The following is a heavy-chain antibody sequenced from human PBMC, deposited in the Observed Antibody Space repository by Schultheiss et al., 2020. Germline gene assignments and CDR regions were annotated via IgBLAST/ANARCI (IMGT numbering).Heavy chain of an antibody. CDR2: IYTSGST. J-gene: IGHJ6*02. D-gene: IGHD3-3*01. Sequence: SETLSLTCTVSGGSIRSGSYYWSWIRQPAGKGLEWIGRIYTSGSTNYNPSLKSRVTISVDTSKNQFSLKLSSVTAADTAVYYCARDQHFDFWSGYYDMDVWGQGTTVTVYS. CDR1: GGSIRSGSYY. CDR3: ARDQHFDFWSGYYDMDV. V-gene: IGHV4-61*02.